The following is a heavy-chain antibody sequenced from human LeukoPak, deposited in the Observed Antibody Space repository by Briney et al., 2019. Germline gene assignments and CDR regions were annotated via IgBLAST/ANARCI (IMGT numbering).Heavy chain of an antibody. CDR3: ARDVCSGGTCYLDY. J-gene: IGHJ4*02. D-gene: IGHD2-15*01. CDR2: ISDRGST. Sequence: SETLSLTCSVSGDSMSNYYWTWIRQPPGRALESIGYISDRGSTYYSPSLKSRATISADTSKNQISLKLTSVTAADTAVYYCARDVCSGGTCYLDYWGRGTLVSVSS. CDR1: GDSMSNYY. V-gene: IGHV4-59*01.